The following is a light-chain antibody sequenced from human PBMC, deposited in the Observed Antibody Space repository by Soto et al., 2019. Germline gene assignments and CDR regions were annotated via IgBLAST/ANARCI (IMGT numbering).Light chain of an antibody. CDR3: AAWDDSLNGSWV. J-gene: IGLJ3*02. V-gene: IGLV1-44*01. CDR1: SSNIGSNT. CDR2: SND. Sequence: QSVLAQPPSASGTPGQRVTISCSGSSSNIGSNTVNWFQQFPGTAPKLLIYSNDQRPSGVPDRFSGSKSGTSASLAISGLQSEDEADYYCAAWDDSLNGSWVFGGGTKLTVL.